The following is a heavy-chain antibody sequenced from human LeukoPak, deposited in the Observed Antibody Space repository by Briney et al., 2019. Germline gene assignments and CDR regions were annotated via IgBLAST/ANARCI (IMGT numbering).Heavy chain of an antibody. CDR1: GFTFSSYE. V-gene: IGHV3-48*03. Sequence: GGSLRLSCAASGFTFSSYEMNWVRQAPGKGLEWVSYISSSGSTIYYADSVKGRFTIARDNAKNSVYLEMNSLGADDTAVYYCARSAGLMKGVVEVTALDDWGQGTLVTVSS. D-gene: IGHD3-3*01. CDR3: ARSAGLMKGVVEVTALDD. CDR2: ISSSGSTI. J-gene: IGHJ4*02.